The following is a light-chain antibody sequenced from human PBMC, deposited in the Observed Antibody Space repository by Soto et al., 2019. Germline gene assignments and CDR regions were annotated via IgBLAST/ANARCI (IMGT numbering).Light chain of an antibody. CDR3: QQYGSSTWT. CDR2: GAS. CDR1: QSVSRIY. V-gene: IGKV3-20*01. J-gene: IGKJ1*01. Sequence: EIVMTQSPATLSLSPGETATLSCRASQSVSRIYLSWFQQKPGQAPRLLIYGASSRATGIPDRFSGSGSGTDFTLTISRLEPEDFAVYYCQQYGSSTWTFGQGTKVDIK.